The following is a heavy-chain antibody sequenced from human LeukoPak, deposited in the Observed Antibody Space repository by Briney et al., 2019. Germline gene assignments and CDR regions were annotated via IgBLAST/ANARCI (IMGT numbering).Heavy chain of an antibody. D-gene: IGHD5-18*01. J-gene: IGHJ4*02. Sequence: ASVKVSCKASGCTFSSYAISWVRQAPGQGLEWMGGIIPIFGTANYAQKFQGRVTITTDESTSTAYMELSSLRSEDTAVYYCASGTRREGYSYGTGYFDYWGQGTLVTVSS. CDR3: ASGTRREGYSYGTGYFDY. CDR1: GCTFSSYA. CDR2: IIPIFGTA. V-gene: IGHV1-69*05.